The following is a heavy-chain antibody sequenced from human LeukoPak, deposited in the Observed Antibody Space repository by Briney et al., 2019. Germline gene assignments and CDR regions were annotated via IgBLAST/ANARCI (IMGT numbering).Heavy chain of an antibody. D-gene: IGHD3-10*01. CDR3: ARVWFGELFAALDV. CDR1: GFTFSNYG. CDR2: ITYDGNIK. J-gene: IGHJ6*04. V-gene: IGHV3-30*03. Sequence: GRSLRLSCAASGFTFSNYGMHWVRQAPGKGLEWVAVITYDGNIKYYADSVKGRFTISRDNSKNTVYLQMNSLRAEDTAVYYCARVWFGELFAALDVWGKGTTVTVSS.